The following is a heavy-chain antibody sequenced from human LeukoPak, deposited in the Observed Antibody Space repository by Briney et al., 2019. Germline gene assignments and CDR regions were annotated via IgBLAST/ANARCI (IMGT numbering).Heavy chain of an antibody. D-gene: IGHD1-26*01. V-gene: IGHV4-30-2*01. CDR2: IYHSGST. CDR3: ASRAQWELTFDY. J-gene: IGHJ4*02. Sequence: PSETLSLTCAVSGGSISSGGYSWSWIRQPPGKGLEWIGYIYHSGSTYYNPPLKSRVTISVDRSKNQFSLKLSSVTAADTAVYYCASRAQWELTFDYWGQGTLVTVSS. CDR1: GGSISSGGYS.